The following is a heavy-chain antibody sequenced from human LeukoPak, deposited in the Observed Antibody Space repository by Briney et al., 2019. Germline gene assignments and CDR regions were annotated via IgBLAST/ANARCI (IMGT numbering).Heavy chain of an antibody. Sequence: GGSLRLSCAASGFTFSSYAMSWVRQAPGKGLEWVSAISGSGGSTYYAGSVKGRFTISRDNSKNTLYLQMNSLRAVDTAVYYCAKDQITVVTNPFDYWGQGTLVTVSS. CDR3: AKDQITVVTNPFDY. V-gene: IGHV3-23*01. J-gene: IGHJ4*02. CDR2: ISGSGGST. D-gene: IGHD4-23*01. CDR1: GFTFSSYA.